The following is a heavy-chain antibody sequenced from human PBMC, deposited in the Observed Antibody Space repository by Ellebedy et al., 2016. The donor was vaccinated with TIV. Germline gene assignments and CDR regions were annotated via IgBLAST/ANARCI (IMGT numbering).Heavy chain of an antibody. J-gene: IGHJ1*01. Sequence: MPGGSLRLSCTVSGGSISSSSYYWGWIRQPPGKGLEWIGSIYYIWNTYYTPSLKRRVTMSVDTSKNQFSLQLSSVTAADTAVYYCAGQTIAAGGTEEYFHHWGQGTLVTVSS. D-gene: IGHD6-13*01. CDR1: GGSISSSSYY. CDR2: IYYIWNT. CDR3: AGQTIAAGGTEEYFHH. V-gene: IGHV4-39*01.